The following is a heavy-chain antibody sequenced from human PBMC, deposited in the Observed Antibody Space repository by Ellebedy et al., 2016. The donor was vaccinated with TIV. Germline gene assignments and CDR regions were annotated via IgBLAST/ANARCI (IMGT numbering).Heavy chain of an antibody. V-gene: IGHV3-21*06. CDR2: ISSGGKYM. Sequence: GGSLRLXXAVSGFTFSDYSMNWVRQAPGKGLEWVSSISSGGKYMHYADSVKGRFTISRDNDKNVVFLQMNSLRAEDTAVYYCARAGLYSNVVVPAALDYWGQGTVVTVSS. D-gene: IGHD2-2*01. CDR3: ARAGLYSNVVVPAALDY. CDR1: GFTFSDYS. J-gene: IGHJ4*02.